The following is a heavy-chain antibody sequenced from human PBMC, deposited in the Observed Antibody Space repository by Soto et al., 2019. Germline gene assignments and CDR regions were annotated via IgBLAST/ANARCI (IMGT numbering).Heavy chain of an antibody. V-gene: IGHV3-21*06. CDR1: GFTFTRYS. CDR3: ARESEDLTSNFDY. Sequence: PGGSLRLSCAASGFTFTRYSINWVRQAPGKGLEWVSSISSTTNYIYYGDSMKGRFTISRDNAKNSLYLEMNSLRAEDTAVYYCARESEDLTSNFDYWGQGTLVTVS. J-gene: IGHJ4*02. CDR2: ISSTTNYI.